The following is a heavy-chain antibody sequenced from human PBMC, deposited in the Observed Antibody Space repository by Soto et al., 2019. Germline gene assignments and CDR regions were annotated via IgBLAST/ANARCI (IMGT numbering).Heavy chain of an antibody. CDR1: GDSYSISTYS. J-gene: IGHJ5*02. CDR2: IYQSGVT. CDR3: AGMPYTSGLRFDP. D-gene: IGHD6-19*01. Sequence: SETLSLTCNMSGDSYSISTYSWSWIRQPLGKALQWIGFIYQSGVTSYNPSLASRVPISLDRSNNQCSLKLKSVTAADTAVYFCAGMPYTSGLRFDPWGPGTLVTVSS. V-gene: IGHV4-30-2*01.